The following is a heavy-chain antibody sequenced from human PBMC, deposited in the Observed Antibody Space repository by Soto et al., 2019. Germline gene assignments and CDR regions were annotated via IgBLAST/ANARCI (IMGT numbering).Heavy chain of an antibody. Sequence: QVQLVESGGGVVQPGRSLRLSCAASGFTFSSYGMHWVRQAPGKGLEWVAVISYDGSNKYYADSVKGRFTISRDNSKNTLYLQMNSLRAEDTAVYYCASIPAAGWGCWGQGTLVTVSS. V-gene: IGHV3-30*03. CDR2: ISYDGSNK. J-gene: IGHJ4*02. CDR1: GFTFSSYG. CDR3: ASIPAAGWGC. D-gene: IGHD6-13*01.